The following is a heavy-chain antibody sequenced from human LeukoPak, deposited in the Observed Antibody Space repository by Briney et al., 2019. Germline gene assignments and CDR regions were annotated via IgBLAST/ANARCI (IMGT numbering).Heavy chain of an antibody. CDR2: ISGSGGST. J-gene: IGHJ4*02. CDR3: AKASPITMIVVVINPEGFDY. V-gene: IGHV3-23*01. Sequence: GGSLRLSCAAFGFTFSSYAMSWARQAPGKGLEWVSAISGSGGSTYYADSVKGRFTISRDNSKNTLYLQMNSLRAEDTAVYYCAKASPITMIVVVINPEGFDYWGQGTLVTVSS. D-gene: IGHD3-22*01. CDR1: GFTFSSYA.